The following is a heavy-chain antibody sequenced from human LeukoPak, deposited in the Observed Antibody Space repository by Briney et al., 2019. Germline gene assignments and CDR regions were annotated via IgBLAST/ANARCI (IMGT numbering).Heavy chain of an antibody. CDR3: ARTHYGSGSHNWFDP. V-gene: IGHV4-61*01. CDR2: IYYSGST. D-gene: IGHD3-10*01. CDR1: GGSVSSGSYY. J-gene: IGHJ5*02. Sequence: KPSETLSLTCTVSGGSVSSGSYYRSWIRQPPGKGLEWIGYIYYSGSTNYNPSLKSRVTISVDTSKNQFSLKLSSVTAADTAVYYCARTHYGSGSHNWFDPWGQGTLVTVSS.